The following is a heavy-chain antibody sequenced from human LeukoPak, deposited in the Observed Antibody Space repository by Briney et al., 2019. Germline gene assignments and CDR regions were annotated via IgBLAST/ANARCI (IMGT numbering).Heavy chain of an antibody. V-gene: IGHV3-30*18. CDR3: ANYGDYQYFDY. CDR2: ISYDGTNK. Sequence: PGGSLRLSCAASGFTFINYAMHWVRQAPGKWLDWVAVISYDGTNKYYADSVKGRFTISRDNSKNTLYLQMNSLKTDDTAVYYCANYGDYQYFDYWGQGTLVTVSS. D-gene: IGHD4-17*01. CDR1: GFTFINYA. J-gene: IGHJ4*02.